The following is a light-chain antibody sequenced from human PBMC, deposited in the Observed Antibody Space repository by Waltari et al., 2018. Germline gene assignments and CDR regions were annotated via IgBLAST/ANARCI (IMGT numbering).Light chain of an antibody. CDR2: GAS. V-gene: IGKV3-15*01. CDR1: QSVSSV. CDR3: QQYDDWPRT. J-gene: IGKJ1*01. Sequence: EIVMMQSPATLSVSPVERATLSCRASQSVSSVLAWYQQKLGQAPRLLIYGASTRATGIPARFSGSGSGTEFTLTISSLQSEDFAVYYCQQYDDWPRTFGQGTKVEIK.